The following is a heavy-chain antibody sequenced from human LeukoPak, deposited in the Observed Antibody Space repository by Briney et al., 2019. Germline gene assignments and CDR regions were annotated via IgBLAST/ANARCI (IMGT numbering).Heavy chain of an antibody. Sequence: PSGTLSLTCAVSGGSISSSNWWSWVRQPPGKGLEWIGEIYHSGSTNYNPSLKSRVTISVDKSKNQFSLKLSSVTAADTAVYYCARKKVDWQQLPAFDIWGQGTMVTVSS. CDR1: GGSISSSNW. CDR2: IYHSGST. V-gene: IGHV4-4*02. CDR3: ARKKVDWQQLPAFDI. J-gene: IGHJ3*02. D-gene: IGHD6-13*01.